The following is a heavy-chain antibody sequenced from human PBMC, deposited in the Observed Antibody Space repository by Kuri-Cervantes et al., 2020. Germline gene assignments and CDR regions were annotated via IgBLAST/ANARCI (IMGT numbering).Heavy chain of an antibody. Sequence: SQTLSLTCAVSGYSISSGYYWGWMRQPPGKGLEWIGSIYHSGSTYYKSSLRSRVTISADMSKNQFSLKLSSVTAADTAVYYCARGGKRISMVWGYSFDAFDIWGQGTMVTVSS. CDR3: ARGGKRISMVWGYSFDAFDI. J-gene: IGHJ3*02. D-gene: IGHD3-10*01. V-gene: IGHV4-38-2*01. CDR2: IYHSGST. CDR1: GYSISSGYY.